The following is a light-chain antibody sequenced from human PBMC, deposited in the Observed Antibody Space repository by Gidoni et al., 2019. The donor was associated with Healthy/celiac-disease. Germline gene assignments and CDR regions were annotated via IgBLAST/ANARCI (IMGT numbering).Light chain of an antibody. CDR2: WAS. CDR1: QSVLYSSNNKNY. V-gene: IGKV4-1*01. Sequence: DIVMTQSPDSLAVSLVERATSNCKSSQSVLYSSNNKNYLAWYQQKPGQPPKLLIYWASTRESGVPDRFSGSGSGTDFTLTISSLQAEDVAVYYCQQYYSTPVTFGPGTKVDIK. CDR3: QQYYSTPVT. J-gene: IGKJ3*01.